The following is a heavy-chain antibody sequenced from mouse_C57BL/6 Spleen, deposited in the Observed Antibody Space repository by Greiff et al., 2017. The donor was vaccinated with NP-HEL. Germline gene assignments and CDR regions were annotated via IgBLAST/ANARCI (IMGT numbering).Heavy chain of an antibody. D-gene: IGHD1-1*01. CDR1: GYTFTDYE. Sequence: VQLQQSGAELVRPGASVTLSCKASGYTFTDYEMHWVKQTPVHGLEWIGAIDPETGGTAYNQKFKGKAILTADKSSSTAYMALRSLRSEDSDVYACTRPVITTVVASDYWGQGTTLTVSS. CDR2: IDPETGGT. V-gene: IGHV1-15*01. CDR3: TRPVITTVVASDY. J-gene: IGHJ2*01.